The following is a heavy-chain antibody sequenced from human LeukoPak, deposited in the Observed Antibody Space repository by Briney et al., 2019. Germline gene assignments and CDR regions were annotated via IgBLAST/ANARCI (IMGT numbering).Heavy chain of an antibody. CDR1: GGSISSSSYY. V-gene: IGHV4-39*07. CDR3: ARVRLHDYGDYWVVH. D-gene: IGHD4-17*01. J-gene: IGHJ5*02. Sequence: PSETLSLTCTVSGGSISSSSYYWGWIRQPPGKGREWIGSIYYSGITNYSPSLKSRVTISVDTSKNQFSLKLSSVTAVDTAVYYCARVRLHDYGDYWVVHWGQGTLVTVSS. CDR2: IYYSGIT.